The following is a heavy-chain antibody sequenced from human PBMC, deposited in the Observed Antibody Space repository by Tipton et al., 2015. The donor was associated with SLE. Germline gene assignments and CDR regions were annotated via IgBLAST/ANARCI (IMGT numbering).Heavy chain of an antibody. CDR1: GYTFTSYN. D-gene: IGHD6-19*01. CDR3: AKDIGQWLVRSAFDI. Sequence: QSGPEVKKPGASVKVSCKASGYTFTSYNLNWVRQATGQGLEWMGWMNPNSGYAGYAQKFQGRVTMTRNTSISTAYIELSSLRSEDTALYYCAKDIGQWLVRSAFDIWGQGTMVTVSS. J-gene: IGHJ3*02. CDR2: MNPNSGYA. V-gene: IGHV1-8*01.